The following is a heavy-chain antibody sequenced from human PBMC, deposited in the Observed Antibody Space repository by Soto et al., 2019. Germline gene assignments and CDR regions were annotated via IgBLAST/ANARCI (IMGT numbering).Heavy chain of an antibody. CDR2: ISSDGSNK. D-gene: IGHD5-18*01. CDR3: ARDGPYSYGTFES. V-gene: IGHV3-30-3*01. Sequence: QVQLVESGGGVVQPGRSLRISCAASGFTFSSYAMHWVRQAPGKGLEWVAVISSDGSNKYYADSVKGRFTISRDNSKNALCLQMNSLRAEETAVYYCARDGPYSYGTFESWGQGTLVTVSS. CDR1: GFTFSSYA. J-gene: IGHJ4*02.